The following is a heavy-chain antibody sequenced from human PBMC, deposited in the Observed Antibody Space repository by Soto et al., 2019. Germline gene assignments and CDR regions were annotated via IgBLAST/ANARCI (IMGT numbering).Heavy chain of an antibody. CDR1: GGSISSFY. Sequence: SETLSLTCAVSGGSISSFYWGWIRQPPGKALEWIAYIFYSGITNYNPSLKSRVTISVDTSKSQFSLKLSSVTAADTAVYYCARLLWFGEPRADFDIWGQGTMVTLAS. CDR3: ARLLWFGEPRADFDI. J-gene: IGHJ3*02. CDR2: IFYSGIT. D-gene: IGHD3-10*01. V-gene: IGHV4-59*08.